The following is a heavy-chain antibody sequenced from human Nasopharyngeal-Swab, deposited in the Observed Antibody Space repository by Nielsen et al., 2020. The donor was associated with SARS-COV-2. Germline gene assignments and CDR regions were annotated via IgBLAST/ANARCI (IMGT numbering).Heavy chain of an antibody. CDR3: ARDGLDYDFWSAYFMDV. CDR1: GFTFNNYN. V-gene: IGHV3-21*01. J-gene: IGHJ6*02. Sequence: GESLKISCAASGFTFNNYNFNWVRQAPGKGLEWVLSISSSSGYIYYADSVKGRFTISRDNAKNSLYLQMNSLRAEDTAVYYCARDGLDYDFWSAYFMDVWGQGTTVTVSS. D-gene: IGHD3-3*01. CDR2: ISSSSGYI.